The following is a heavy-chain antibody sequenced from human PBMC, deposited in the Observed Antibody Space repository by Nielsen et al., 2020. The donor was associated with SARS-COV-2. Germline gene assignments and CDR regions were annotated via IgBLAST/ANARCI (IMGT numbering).Heavy chain of an antibody. J-gene: IGHJ4*02. Sequence: LRLSCAVYGGSFSGYYWSWIRQPPGKGLEWIGEINHSGSTYYNPSLKSRVTISVDTSKNQFSLKLSSVTAADTAVYYCARGALGYCSSTSCYDTYYFDYWGQGTLVTVSS. V-gene: IGHV4-34*09. CDR3: ARGALGYCSSTSCYDTYYFDY. CDR2: INHSGST. CDR1: GGSFSGYY. D-gene: IGHD2-2*01.